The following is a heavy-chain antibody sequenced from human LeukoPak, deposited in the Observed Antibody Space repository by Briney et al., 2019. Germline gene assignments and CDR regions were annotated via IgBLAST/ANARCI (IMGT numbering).Heavy chain of an antibody. V-gene: IGHV1-18*01. J-gene: IGHJ4*02. CDR3: ARGDYYDSSGYFPGMNY. D-gene: IGHD3-22*01. Sequence: GASVKVSCKASGYTFSNYAITGVRQAPGQGREWMGWISDYNGNTNYPQKCQGRVTMTTDKSKSTAYMELRSLRSDDTAVYYCARGDYYDSSGYFPGMNYWGQGTLVTVSS. CDR1: GYTFSNYA. CDR2: ISDYNGNT.